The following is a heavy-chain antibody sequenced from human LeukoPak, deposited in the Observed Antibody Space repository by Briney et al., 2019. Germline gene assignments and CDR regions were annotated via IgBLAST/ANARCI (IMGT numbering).Heavy chain of an antibody. CDR1: GFTFSSYW. J-gene: IGHJ4*02. V-gene: IGHV3-74*01. CDR3: AGLLWSGYAGY. D-gene: IGHD3-3*01. Sequence: PGGSLRLSCAASGFTFSSYWMHWVRQAPGKGLVWVSRINSDGTYTTCADSVKGRFTISRDNAKNTLYLQLNSLRAEDTAVYYCAGLLWSGYAGYWGQGSLGTVPS. CDR2: INSDGTYT.